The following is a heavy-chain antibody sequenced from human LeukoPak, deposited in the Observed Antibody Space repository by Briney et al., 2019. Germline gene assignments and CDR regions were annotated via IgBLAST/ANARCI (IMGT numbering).Heavy chain of an antibody. J-gene: IGHJ6*03. CDR2: VYYSGTT. D-gene: IGHD2-8*01. CDR1: GGSFSGYY. V-gene: IGHV4-34*01. CDR3: ARQKKGAGPNRYYYYYMDV. Sequence: PSETLSLTCAVYGGSFSGYYWSWIRQPPGKALEWIGSVYYSGTTSYNPSLKSRVTISVDMSKNHFSLRLSSVTAADTAVYYCARQKKGAGPNRYYYYYMDVWGKGTTVTISS.